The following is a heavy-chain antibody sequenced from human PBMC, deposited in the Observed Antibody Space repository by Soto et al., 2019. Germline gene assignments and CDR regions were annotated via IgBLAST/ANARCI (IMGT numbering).Heavy chain of an antibody. CDR1: GFTVSYNY. Sequence: EVQLVESGGGLIQPGGSLRLSCAVSGFTVSYNYMNWVRQAPGKGLEWVSVIYRGGDTFYADSVKGRFTISRDNSKNTLYLQMNSLRAEDTAVYYCARGMYGSGSYYIGDAFDMWGQGTMDTVSS. J-gene: IGHJ3*02. CDR2: IYRGGDT. CDR3: ARGMYGSGSYYIGDAFDM. D-gene: IGHD3-10*01. V-gene: IGHV3-53*01.